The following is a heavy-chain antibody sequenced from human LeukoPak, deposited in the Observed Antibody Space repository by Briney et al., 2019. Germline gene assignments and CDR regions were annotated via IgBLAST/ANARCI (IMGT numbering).Heavy chain of an antibody. CDR1: GHTFTSYG. CDR3: ARDIDDFWSGYPYYFDY. CDR2: ISAYNGNT. D-gene: IGHD3-3*01. Sequence: ASVKVSCKSSGHTFTSYGISWVRQAPGQGLEWMGWISAYNGNTNYAQKLQGRVTMTTDTSTSTAYMELRSLRSDDTAVYYCARDIDDFWSGYPYYFDYWGQGTLVTVSS. V-gene: IGHV1-18*01. J-gene: IGHJ4*02.